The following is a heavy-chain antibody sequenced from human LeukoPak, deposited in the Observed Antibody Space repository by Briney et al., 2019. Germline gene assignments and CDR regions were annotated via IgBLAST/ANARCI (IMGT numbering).Heavy chain of an antibody. V-gene: IGHV3-48*02. CDR1: GFTFSSYS. D-gene: IGHD3-22*01. CDR3: ARGRAQYYYDSSGYYYFDY. Sequence: GGSLRLSCAASGFTFSSYSMNWVRQAPGKGLEWVSYISSSSSTIYYADSVKGRFTISRDNAKNSQYLQMNSLRDEDTAVYYCARGRAQYYYDSSGYYYFDYWGQGTLVTVSS. J-gene: IGHJ4*02. CDR2: ISSSSSTI.